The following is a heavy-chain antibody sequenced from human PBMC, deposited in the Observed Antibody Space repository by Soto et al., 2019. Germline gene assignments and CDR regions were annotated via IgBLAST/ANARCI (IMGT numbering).Heavy chain of an antibody. CDR2: ISYDGSNK. D-gene: IGHD3-10*01. CDR1: GFTFSNYG. V-gene: IGHV3-30*18. CDR3: AKGWSGGSRLPDV. J-gene: IGHJ6*02. Sequence: GGSLRLSCAASGFTFSNYGMHWVRQAPGKGLEWVAVISYDGSNKYYADSVKGRFTISRDNSKNTLYLQMNSLRAEDTALYYCAKGWSGGSRLPDVWGQGTTVTVS.